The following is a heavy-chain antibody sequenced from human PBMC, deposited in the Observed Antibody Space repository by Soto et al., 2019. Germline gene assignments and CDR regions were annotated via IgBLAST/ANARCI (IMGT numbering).Heavy chain of an antibody. CDR1: GYTFTGYY. CDR3: ARTYYDFWSGYYTDGYFDY. V-gene: IGHV1-2*04. D-gene: IGHD3-3*01. CDR2: INPNSGGT. Sequence: ASVKVSCKASGYTFTGYYMHWVRQAPGQGLEWKGWINPNSGGTNYAQKFQGWVTMTRDTSISTVYMELSRLRSDDTAVYYCARTYYDFWSGYYTDGYFDYWGQGTLVTVSS. J-gene: IGHJ4*02.